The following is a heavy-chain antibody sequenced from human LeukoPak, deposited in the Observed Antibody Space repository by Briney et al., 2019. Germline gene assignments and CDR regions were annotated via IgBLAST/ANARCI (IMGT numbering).Heavy chain of an antibody. V-gene: IGHV3-30*02. CDR3: VKDYDFWSGYYSPTRGYFDY. CDR2: IRYDGSNK. Sequence: PGGSLRLSCAASGFTFSSYGMHWVRQAPGKGLEWVSSIRYDGSNKYYADSVKGRFTISRDNSKNTLYLQMNSLRAEDTAVYCCVKDYDFWSGYYSPTRGYFDYWGQGTLVTVSS. D-gene: IGHD3-3*01. CDR1: GFTFSSYG. J-gene: IGHJ4*02.